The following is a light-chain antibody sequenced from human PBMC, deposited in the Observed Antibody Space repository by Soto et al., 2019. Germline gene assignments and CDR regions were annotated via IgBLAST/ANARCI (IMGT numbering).Light chain of an antibody. CDR3: QQYNNWPRGT. V-gene: IGKV3-15*01. CDR2: GAS. Sequence: EIVMTQSPATLSVSPGERATLSCRASQSVSNNLAWYQQKPGQAPRLLIYGASTRATGIPARFRGSGSGTEFTLTICSLQSEDFAVYYCQQYNNWPRGTFGGGTKVEIK. J-gene: IGKJ4*01. CDR1: QSVSNN.